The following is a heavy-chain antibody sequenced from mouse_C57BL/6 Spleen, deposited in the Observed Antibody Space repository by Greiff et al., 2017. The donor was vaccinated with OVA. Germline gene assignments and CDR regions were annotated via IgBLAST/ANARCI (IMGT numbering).Heavy chain of an antibody. D-gene: IGHD1-1*01. V-gene: IGHV1-26*01. CDR3: ARGIYYYGSSYDGAMDY. CDR2: INPNNGGT. CDR1: GYTFTDYY. Sequence: EVQLQQSGPELVKPGASVKISCKASGYTFTDYYMNWVKQSHGKSLEWIGDINPNNGGTSYNQKFKGKATLTVDKSSSTAYMELRSLTSEDSAVYYCARGIYYYGSSYDGAMDYWGQGTSVTVSS. J-gene: IGHJ4*01.